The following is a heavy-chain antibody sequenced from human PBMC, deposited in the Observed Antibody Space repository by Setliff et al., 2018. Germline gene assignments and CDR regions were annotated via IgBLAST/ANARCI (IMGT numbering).Heavy chain of an antibody. Sequence: NPSETLSLTCTVSGASLSSGTYYWGWIRQPPGKGLEWIGSVLYSGTTFYNPSLKSPVTISVDTSKNQFSLKLSSVTAADTAVYYCARSGIRAARSDPPFDYWGQGTLVTVSS. CDR3: ARSGIRAARSDPPFDY. V-gene: IGHV4-39*01. CDR2: VLYSGTT. D-gene: IGHD6-6*01. CDR1: GASLSSGTYY. J-gene: IGHJ4*02.